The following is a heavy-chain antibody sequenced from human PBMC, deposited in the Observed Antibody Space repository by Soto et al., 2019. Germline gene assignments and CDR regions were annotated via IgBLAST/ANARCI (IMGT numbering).Heavy chain of an antibody. CDR3: AREDHCSGDRCGIVLDY. CDR2: IYYGGST. V-gene: IGHV4-31*03. Sequence: PSETLSLTCTVSGGSISSGGYYWSWIRQHPGKGLEWIGYIYYGGSTYYNPSLKSRVTISVDTSKNHFSLKLTSVTAADTAVYYCAREDHCSGDRCGIVLDYWGQGTLVTVSS. D-gene: IGHD2-15*01. CDR1: GGSISSGGYY. J-gene: IGHJ4*02.